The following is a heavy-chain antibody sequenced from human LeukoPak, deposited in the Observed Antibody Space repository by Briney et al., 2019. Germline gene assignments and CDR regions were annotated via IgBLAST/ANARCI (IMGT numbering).Heavy chain of an antibody. V-gene: IGHV1-2*02. D-gene: IGHD6-19*01. Sequence: ASVKVSCKASAYTFTGYYMHWVRQAPGQGLEWMGWIYPNSGSTNYAQKFQGRVTMTRDTSISTAYMELSRLRSDDTAVYYCARSEQFPYYMDVWGKGTTVTVSS. J-gene: IGHJ6*03. CDR1: AYTFTGYY. CDR2: IYPNSGST. CDR3: ARSEQFPYYMDV.